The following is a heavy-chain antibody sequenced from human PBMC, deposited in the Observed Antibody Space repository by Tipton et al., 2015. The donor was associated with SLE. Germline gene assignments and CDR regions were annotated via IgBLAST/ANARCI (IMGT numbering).Heavy chain of an antibody. V-gene: IGHV4-59*01. CDR3: ARVDSTVTTGLDY. Sequence: TLSLTCTVSGDSISSYYWSWIRQPPGKGLEWIGYVYYSGGTNYSPSLRSRVSISLDTSKNQFSLKLTSVTAADTAVYYCARVDSTVTTGLDYWGQGILVTVSS. CDR1: GDSISSYY. J-gene: IGHJ4*02. D-gene: IGHD4-17*01. CDR2: VYYSGGT.